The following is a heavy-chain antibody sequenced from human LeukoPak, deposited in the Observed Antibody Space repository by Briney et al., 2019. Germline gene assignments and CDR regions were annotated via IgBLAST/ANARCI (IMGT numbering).Heavy chain of an antibody. D-gene: IGHD6-13*01. V-gene: IGHV3-23*01. CDR2: ISGSGGST. CDR1: GFTFSSYA. J-gene: IGHJ6*03. CDR3: AGSLGYSSSWPIYYYYYYMDV. Sequence: GGSLRLSCAASGFTFSSYAMSWVRQAPGKGREWVSAISGSGGSTYYADSVKGRFTISRDNSKNTLYLQMNSLRAEDTAVYYCAGSLGYSSSWPIYYYYYYMDVWGKGTTVTVSS.